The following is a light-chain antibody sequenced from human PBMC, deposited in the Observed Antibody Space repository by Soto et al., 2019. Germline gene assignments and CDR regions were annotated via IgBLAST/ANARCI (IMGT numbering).Light chain of an antibody. J-gene: IGLJ3*02. V-gene: IGLV1-40*01. CDR3: QSYDSSLSGSNWV. CDR1: SSNIGAGYD. CDR2: GNS. Sequence: QSVLTQPPSVSGAPGQRVTISCTGSSSNIGAGYDVHWYQQLPGTAPKLLIYGNSNRPSGVPDRFSGSKSGTSASLAITGLQAXDXXDYYCQSYDSSLSGSNWVFGGGTKLTVL.